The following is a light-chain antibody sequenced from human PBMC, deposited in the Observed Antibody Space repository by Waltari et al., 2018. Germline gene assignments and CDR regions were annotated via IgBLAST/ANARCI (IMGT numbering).Light chain of an antibody. J-gene: IGKJ2*01. CDR3: MQILQPART. CDR2: LGS. CDR1: QSLLHSNGYNY. Sequence: DILMTQSPLSLPVTPGEPASISCRSSQSLLHSNGYNYLDWYLQKPGQSQQVLIYLGSNRASGVPDRFIGSGSGTDFTLNISRVEAEDVGVYYCMQILQPARTFGQGTRLEIK. V-gene: IGKV2-28*01.